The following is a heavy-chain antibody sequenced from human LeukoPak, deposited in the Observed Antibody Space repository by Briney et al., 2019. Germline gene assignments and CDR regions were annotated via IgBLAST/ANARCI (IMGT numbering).Heavy chain of an antibody. CDR2: ISYDGRIK. J-gene: IGHJ4*02. CDR1: GFTFSSYA. CDR3: STDQGGDILTGC. D-gene: IGHD3-9*01. V-gene: IGHV3-30*04. Sequence: GSLRLSCAASGFTFSSYAMHWVRQAPGKGLEWVTAISYDGRIKAFADSVKGRFTISRDNSKNMLYLQMNSLRAEDTGVYYCSTDQGGDILTGCWGQGTLVTVSS.